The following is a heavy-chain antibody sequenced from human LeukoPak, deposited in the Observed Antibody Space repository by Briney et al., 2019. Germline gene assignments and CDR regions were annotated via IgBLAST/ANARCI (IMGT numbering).Heavy chain of an antibody. CDR1: GYTFTDYY. Sequence: GASVKVSCKASGYTFTDYYMHWVGQAPGQGLEWMGWLNPNSGDTNYAQKFQGRVSMTRDSSISTAYMDLSDLRSDDTAVYSCARGRNIEMTTMSGGSDYWGQGTLVTVSS. D-gene: IGHD5-24*01. CDR3: ARGRNIEMTTMSGGSDY. J-gene: IGHJ4*02. V-gene: IGHV1-2*02. CDR2: LNPNSGDT.